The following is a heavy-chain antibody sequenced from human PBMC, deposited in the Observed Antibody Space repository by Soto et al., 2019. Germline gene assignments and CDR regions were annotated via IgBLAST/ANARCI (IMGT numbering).Heavy chain of an antibody. CDR2: IHYSGST. CDR3: ARDLGSIAARPWFDP. Sequence: SDPLSITYTVSGGSVSSRSYYWSWIRQPPGKGLGWIGYIHYSGSTNYNPSLKSRVTISVDTSKNQSSLKLSSVTAADTAVYYCARDLGSIAARPWFDPWGQGTLVTVSS. CDR1: GGSVSSRSYY. J-gene: IGHJ5*02. V-gene: IGHV4-61*01. D-gene: IGHD6-6*01.